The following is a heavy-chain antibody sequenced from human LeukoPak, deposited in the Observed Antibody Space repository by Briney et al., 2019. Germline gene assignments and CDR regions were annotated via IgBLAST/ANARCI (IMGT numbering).Heavy chain of an antibody. J-gene: IGHJ4*03. D-gene: IGHD6-19*01. CDR1: GGSFSGYY. V-gene: IGHV4-34*01. Sequence: PSETLSLTCAVYGGSFSGYYWSWIRQPPGKGLEWIGEINHSGSTNYNPSLKSRVTISVDTSKNQFSLRLSSVTAADTAVYYCARSGLIAVAGKTFDYWGQGTTVTVSS. CDR3: ARSGLIAVAGKTFDY. CDR2: INHSGST.